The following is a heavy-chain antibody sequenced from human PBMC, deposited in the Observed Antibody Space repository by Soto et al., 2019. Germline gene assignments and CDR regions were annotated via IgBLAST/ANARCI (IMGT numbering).Heavy chain of an antibody. V-gene: IGHV1-8*01. CDR2: MNPNSGNT. Sequence: QVQLVQSGAEVKKPGASVKVSCKASGYTFTSYDINWVRQATGQGLEWMGWMNPNSGNTGYAQKFQGRVTITRNTSISTAHMERSSLRSEDTAVYYCARGGYSGYDHLGYMDVCGKGPTVTVSS. D-gene: IGHD5-12*01. CDR3: ARGGYSGYDHLGYMDV. CDR1: GYTFTSYD. J-gene: IGHJ6*03.